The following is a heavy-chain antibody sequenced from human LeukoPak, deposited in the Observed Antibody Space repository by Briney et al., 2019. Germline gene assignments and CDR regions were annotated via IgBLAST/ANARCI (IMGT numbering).Heavy chain of an antibody. CDR1: GGSLRRYY. CDR3: SRLRGMPIAAAGSLYY. J-gene: IGHJ4*02. V-gene: IGHV4-59*08. CDR2: IYYSWST. D-gene: IGHD6-13*01. Sequence: PSDTLSLTCTLSGGSLRRYYWSWIRRPTGRGREWIGYIYYSWSTDYNPSLKSRVTLSIETRKKQISLKLSPVTPPDPAVYFFSRLRGMPIAAAGSLYYWGQGTLVTVSA.